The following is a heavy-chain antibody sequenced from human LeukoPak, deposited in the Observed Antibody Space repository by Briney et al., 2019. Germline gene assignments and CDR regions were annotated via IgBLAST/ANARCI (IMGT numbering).Heavy chain of an antibody. V-gene: IGHV1-8*01. CDR2: MNPNSGNT. D-gene: IGHD2-2*01. CDR1: GYTFTSYD. CDR3: ARGDASIYCSSTSCSPRPWFDP. J-gene: IGHJ5*02. Sequence: ASVKVSCKASGYTFTSYDINWVRQAPGQGLEWMGWMNPNSGNTGYAQKLQSRVTMTRNTSISTAYMELSSLRSEDTAVYYCARGDASIYCSSTSCSPRPWFDPWGQGTLATVSS.